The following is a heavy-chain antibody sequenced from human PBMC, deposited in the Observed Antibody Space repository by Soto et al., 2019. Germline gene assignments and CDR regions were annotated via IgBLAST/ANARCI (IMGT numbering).Heavy chain of an antibody. CDR1: GFTFSSYA. D-gene: IGHD3-10*01. Sequence: PGGSLRLSCAASGFTFSSYAMHWVRQAPGKGLEWVAVISYDGSNKYYADPVKGRFTISRDNSKNTLYLQMNSLRAEDTAVYYCARDGNLLWFGTYGMDVWGQGTTVTVSS. V-gene: IGHV3-30-3*01. J-gene: IGHJ6*02. CDR2: ISYDGSNK. CDR3: ARDGNLLWFGTYGMDV.